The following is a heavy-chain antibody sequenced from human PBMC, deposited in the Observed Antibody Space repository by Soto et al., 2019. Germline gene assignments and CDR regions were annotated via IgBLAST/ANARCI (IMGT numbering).Heavy chain of an antibody. CDR3: AKDLSYGFWSGYPDV. CDR1: GFTFNNYA. Sequence: GGSLRLSCVASGFTFNNYAMTWVRQAPGKGLEWVSSISGSGGSTYYAGPVKGRFTISRDNSKNTLSLLMNSLRAEDTAVYYCAKDLSYGFWSGYPDVWGQGTTVTVSS. V-gene: IGHV3-23*01. D-gene: IGHD3-3*01. CDR2: ISGSGGST. J-gene: IGHJ6*02.